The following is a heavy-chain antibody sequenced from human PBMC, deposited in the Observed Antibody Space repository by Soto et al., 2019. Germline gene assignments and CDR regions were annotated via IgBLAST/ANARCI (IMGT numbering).Heavy chain of an antibody. CDR1: GDTFKNCV. J-gene: IGHJ6*02. Sequence: QVQVVQSGVEVRRPGSSVKVSCKASGDTFKNCVISWVRQAPGQGLEWMGGIIPLFGTTDFAQRFQGRLTITTDESTTTAYMELSRLRSEETATYYCAAELGFGKLSVVWGQGTTLIVSS. V-gene: IGHV1-69*01. CDR2: IIPLFGTT. D-gene: IGHD7-27*01. CDR3: AAELGFGKLSVV.